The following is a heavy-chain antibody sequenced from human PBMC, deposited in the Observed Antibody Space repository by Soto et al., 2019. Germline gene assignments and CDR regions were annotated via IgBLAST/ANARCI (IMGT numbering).Heavy chain of an antibody. CDR2: IYYSGST. J-gene: IGHJ6*02. D-gene: IGHD3-9*01. CDR3: ATPPKDWYNYYYYGMDV. Sequence: QVQLQESGPGLVKPSQTLSLTCTVSGGSISSGDYYWSWIRQPPGKGLEWIGYIYYSGSTYYNPSLKSRVTISLDASTKQYSLMLSSSVAADTAVYYCATPPKDWYNYYYYGMDVWGQGTTVTVSS. CDR1: GGSISSGDYY. V-gene: IGHV4-30-4*01.